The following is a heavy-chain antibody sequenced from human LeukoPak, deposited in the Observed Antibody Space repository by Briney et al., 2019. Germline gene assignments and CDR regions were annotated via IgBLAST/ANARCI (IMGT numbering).Heavy chain of an antibody. D-gene: IGHD5-12*01. CDR1: GFTFSSYE. Sequence: PGGSLRLSCAASGFTFSSYEMNWVRQAPGKGLEWVSYISSSGSAIYYADSVKGRFTISRDNAKNSLYLQMNSLRAEDTAVYYCARASYSGYDDGAFDIWGQGTMVTVSS. J-gene: IGHJ3*02. CDR2: ISSSGSAI. CDR3: ARASYSGYDDGAFDI. V-gene: IGHV3-48*03.